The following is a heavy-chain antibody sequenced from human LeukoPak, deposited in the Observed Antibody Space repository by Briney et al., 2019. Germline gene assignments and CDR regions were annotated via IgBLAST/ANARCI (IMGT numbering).Heavy chain of an antibody. V-gene: IGHV7-4-1*02. J-gene: IGHJ4*02. Sequence: GNPTYAQGFTGRFVFSLDTSVSTAYLQISSLKAEDTAVYYCARGEAGMVWFGELFYFDYWGQGTLVTVSS. CDR3: ARGEAGMVWFGELFYFDY. CDR2: GNP. D-gene: IGHD3-10*01.